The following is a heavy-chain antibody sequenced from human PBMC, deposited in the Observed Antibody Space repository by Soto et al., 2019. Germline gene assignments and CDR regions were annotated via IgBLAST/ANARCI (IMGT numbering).Heavy chain of an antibody. Sequence: QVQLVESGGGVVQPGRSLRLSCAASGFTFSSYGMHWVRQAPGKGLERVAVISYDGSNKYYADSVKGRFTISRDNSKNTLYLQMSSRRAEDTAVYYCAKDKRRRDDYMWGSYPSYWGQGTLVTVS. CDR1: GFTFSSYG. CDR3: AKDKRRRDDYMWGSYPSY. V-gene: IGHV3-30*18. D-gene: IGHD3-16*02. J-gene: IGHJ4*02. CDR2: ISYDGSNK.